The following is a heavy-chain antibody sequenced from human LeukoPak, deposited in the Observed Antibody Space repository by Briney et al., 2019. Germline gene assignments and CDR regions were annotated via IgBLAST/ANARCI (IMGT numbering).Heavy chain of an antibody. CDR2: IYYSGST. CDR3: ARETIAAASPGRTWFDP. J-gene: IGHJ5*02. Sequence: SETLSLTCTVSGASLSSYYWSWIRRPPGKGLEWIGYIYYSGSTKYNPSLKSRVTMSLDTSKNQFSLKLSSVTAADTAVYYCARETIAAASPGRTWFDPWGQGTLVTVSS. D-gene: IGHD6-13*01. V-gene: IGHV4-59*12. CDR1: GASLSSYY.